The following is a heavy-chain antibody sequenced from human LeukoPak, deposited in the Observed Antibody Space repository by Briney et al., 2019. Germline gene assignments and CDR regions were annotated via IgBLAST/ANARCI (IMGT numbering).Heavy chain of an antibody. D-gene: IGHD3-9*01. V-gene: IGHV3-11*03. CDR1: GFTFSDYY. Sequence: GGSLRLSCAASGFTFSDYYMSWIRQAPGKGLEWVSYITSSSSYTNYADSVKGRFTISRDNAKNSLYLQMNSLRAEDTAVYYCATAPIRYFAPNFDYWGQGTQVTVSS. CDR2: ITSSSSYT. J-gene: IGHJ4*02. CDR3: ATAPIRYFAPNFDY.